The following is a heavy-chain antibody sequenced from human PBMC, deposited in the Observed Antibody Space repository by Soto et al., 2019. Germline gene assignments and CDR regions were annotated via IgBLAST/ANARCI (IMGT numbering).Heavy chain of an antibody. CDR1: GYSFTSYW. J-gene: IGHJ5*02. Sequence: GESLKISCKGSGYSFTSYWISWVRQMPGKGLEWMGRIDPSDSYTNYSPSFQGHVTISADKSISTAYLQWSSLKASDTAMYYCARGVASSTYYDCWSGYSSPNNWFDPWGQGTLVTVSS. CDR2: IDPSDSYT. CDR3: ARGVASSTYYDCWSGYSSPNNWFDP. D-gene: IGHD3-3*01. V-gene: IGHV5-10-1*01.